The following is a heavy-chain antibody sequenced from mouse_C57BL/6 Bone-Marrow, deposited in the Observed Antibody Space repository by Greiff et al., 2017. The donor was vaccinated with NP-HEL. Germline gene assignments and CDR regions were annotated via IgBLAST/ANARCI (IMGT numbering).Heavy chain of an antibody. Sequence: VQLQQSGAELARPGASMKLSCKASGYTFTSYGISWVKQRTGQGLEWIGEIYPRSGNTYYNEKFKGKATLTADKSSSTAYMELRSLTSEDSAVYFCARDYYGSSYDYWGQGTTLTVSS. CDR2: IYPRSGNT. V-gene: IGHV1-81*01. CDR3: ARDYYGSSYDY. D-gene: IGHD1-1*01. J-gene: IGHJ2*01. CDR1: GYTFTSYG.